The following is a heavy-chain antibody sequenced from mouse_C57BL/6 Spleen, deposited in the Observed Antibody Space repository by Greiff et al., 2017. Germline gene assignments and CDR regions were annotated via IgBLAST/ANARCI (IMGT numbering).Heavy chain of an antibody. V-gene: IGHV1-9*01. CDR3: ARGAMDY. CDR1: GYTFTGYW. Sequence: QVQLQQSGAELMKPGASVKLSCKATGYTFTGYWIEWVKQRPGHGLEWIGEILPGSGSTNYNVKFKGKATFTADTSSNTAYMQLSSLTTEDSAIYYCARGAMDYWGQGTSVTVSS. CDR2: ILPGSGST. J-gene: IGHJ4*01.